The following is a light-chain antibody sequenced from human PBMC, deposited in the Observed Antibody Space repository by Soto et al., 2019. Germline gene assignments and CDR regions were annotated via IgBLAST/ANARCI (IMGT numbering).Light chain of an antibody. V-gene: IGKV3-15*01. CDR3: QQHNDWPPST. CDR1: QSVSDN. J-gene: IGKJ2*01. CDR2: GAS. Sequence: ETLLTQSPATLSVSPGERATLSCRASQSVSDNLAWYQQKPGQAPRLLIYGASTRAPGIPDRFSGSGFGTEFSLTISSLQSEDCAVYYCQQHNDWPPSTFGQGTKLEIK.